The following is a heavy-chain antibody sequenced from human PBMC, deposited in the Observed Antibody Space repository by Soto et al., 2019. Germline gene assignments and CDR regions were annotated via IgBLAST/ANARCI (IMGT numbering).Heavy chain of an antibody. Sequence: SVKVSCKASGGTFSSYAISWVRQAPGQGLEWMGGIIPIFGTANYAQKFQGRVTITADESTSTAYMELSSLRSEDTAVYYCAESRAVYDSSGYYYAPPGYWGQGTLVTVS. D-gene: IGHD3-22*01. V-gene: IGHV1-69*13. CDR1: GGTFSSYA. CDR3: AESRAVYDSSGYYYAPPGY. J-gene: IGHJ4*02. CDR2: IIPIFGTA.